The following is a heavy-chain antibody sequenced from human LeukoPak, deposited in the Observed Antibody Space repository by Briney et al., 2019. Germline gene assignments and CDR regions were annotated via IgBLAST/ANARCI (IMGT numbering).Heavy chain of an antibody. CDR3: ARGLLYSYDSSGSLGDYFDY. CDR2: INHSGST. J-gene: IGHJ4*02. Sequence: PSETLSLTCAVYGGSFSGYYWSWIRQPPGKGLEWIGEINHSGSTNYNPSLKSRVTISVDTSKNQFSLKLSSVTAADTAVYYCARGLLYSYDSSGSLGDYFDYWGQGTLVTVSS. D-gene: IGHD3-22*01. CDR1: GGSFSGYY. V-gene: IGHV4-34*01.